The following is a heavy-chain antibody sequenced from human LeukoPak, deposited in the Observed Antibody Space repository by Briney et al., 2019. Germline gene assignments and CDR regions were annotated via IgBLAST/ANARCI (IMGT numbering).Heavy chain of an antibody. J-gene: IGHJ4*02. CDR1: GYTFTSYY. Sequence: GASVKVSCKASGYTFTSYYMHWVRQAPGQGLEWMGIINPSGGSTSYAQKFQGRVTMTRDTSTSTVYMELSSLRSEDTAVYYCAILLWFGEFAPPPDFDYWGQGTLVTVSS. CDR3: AILLWFGEFAPPPDFDY. V-gene: IGHV1-46*01. D-gene: IGHD3-10*01. CDR2: INPSGGST.